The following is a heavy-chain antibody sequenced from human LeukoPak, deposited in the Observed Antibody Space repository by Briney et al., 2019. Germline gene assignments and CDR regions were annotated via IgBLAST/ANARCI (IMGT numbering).Heavy chain of an antibody. CDR1: GGSISSYY. J-gene: IGHJ3*02. Sequence: PSETLSLTCTVSGGSISSYYWSWIRQPPGKGLEWIGYIYYSGSTNYNPSLKSRVTISVDTSKNQFSLKLSSVTAADTAVYYCARLGIGYCSGGSCYSDLNAFDIWGQGTMVTVSS. D-gene: IGHD2-15*01. CDR2: IYYSGST. CDR3: ARLGIGYCSGGSCYSDLNAFDI. V-gene: IGHV4-59*08.